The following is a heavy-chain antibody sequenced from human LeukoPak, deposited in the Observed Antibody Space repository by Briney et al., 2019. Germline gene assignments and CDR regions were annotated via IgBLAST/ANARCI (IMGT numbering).Heavy chain of an antibody. CDR2: IRSDGSNK. Sequence: HPGGSLRLSCAGSGFSFSSYGMHWVRQAPGKGLEWMAFIRSDGSNKYYADSVKGRFTISRDNSKNTLYLQMNSLRAEDTAVYYCVRILDSAWGELGYWGQGTLVTVSS. CDR3: VRILDSAWGELGY. D-gene: IGHD6-19*01. CDR1: GFSFSSYG. J-gene: IGHJ4*02. V-gene: IGHV3-30*02.